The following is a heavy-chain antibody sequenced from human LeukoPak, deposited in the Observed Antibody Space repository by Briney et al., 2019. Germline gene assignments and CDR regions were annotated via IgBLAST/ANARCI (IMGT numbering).Heavy chain of an antibody. J-gene: IGHJ3*02. D-gene: IGHD3-9*01. V-gene: IGHV4-59*01. CDR1: GGSISSYY. CDR2: IYYSGST. Sequence: SETLSLTCTVSGGSISSYYWSWIRQPPGKGLEWIGYIYYSGSTNYNPSLKSRVTISVDTSKNQFSLKLSSVTAADTAVYYCARGLPDGYYDILTGYYTVNAFDIWGQGTMVTVSS. CDR3: ARGLPDGYYDILTGYYTVNAFDI.